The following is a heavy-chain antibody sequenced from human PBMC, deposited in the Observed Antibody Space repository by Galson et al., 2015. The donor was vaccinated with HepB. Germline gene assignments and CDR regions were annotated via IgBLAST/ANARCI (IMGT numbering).Heavy chain of an antibody. D-gene: IGHD3-16*01. CDR3: ARGGVTLRLGSLLRAARPGSRMDY. CDR2: INPNSGGT. CDR1: GYTFTGYY. V-gene: IGHV1-2*04. J-gene: IGHJ4*02. Sequence: SVKVSCKASGYTFTGYYMHWVRQAPGQGLEWMGWINPNSGGTNYAQKFQGWVTMTRDTSISTAYMELSRLRSDDTAVYYCARGGVTLRLGSLLRAARPGSRMDYWGQGTLVTVSS.